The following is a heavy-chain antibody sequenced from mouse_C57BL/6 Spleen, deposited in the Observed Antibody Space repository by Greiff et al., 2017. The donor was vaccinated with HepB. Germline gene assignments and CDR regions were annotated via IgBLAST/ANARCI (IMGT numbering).Heavy chain of an antibody. J-gene: IGHJ2*01. V-gene: IGHV1-82*01. Sequence: VQLQQSGPELVKPGASVKISCKASGYAFSSSWMNWVKQRPGKGLEWIGRIYPGDGDTNYNGKFKGKATLTADKSSSTAYMQLSSLTSDDSAVYFCARYYGSSLYYFDYWGQGTTLTVSS. CDR2: IYPGDGDT. D-gene: IGHD1-1*01. CDR3: ARYYGSSLYYFDY. CDR1: GYAFSSSW.